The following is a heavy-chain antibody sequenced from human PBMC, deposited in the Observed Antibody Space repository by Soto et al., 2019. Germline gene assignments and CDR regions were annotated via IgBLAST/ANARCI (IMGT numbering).Heavy chain of an antibody. CDR3: ASTLQYCTSTSCYPWGLFDY. CDR1: GFTFSDYA. V-gene: IGHV3-48*02. Sequence: EVQLVESGGGLVQPGGSLRLSCAASGFTFSDYALNWVRQAPGEGLEWISYISSSSSTIYFADSLKGRFTISRDNAKNSLYRQMNSLRDEDTAVYYCASTLQYCTSTSCYPWGLFDYWGQGTLVTVSS. CDR2: ISSSSSTI. J-gene: IGHJ4*02. D-gene: IGHD2-2*01.